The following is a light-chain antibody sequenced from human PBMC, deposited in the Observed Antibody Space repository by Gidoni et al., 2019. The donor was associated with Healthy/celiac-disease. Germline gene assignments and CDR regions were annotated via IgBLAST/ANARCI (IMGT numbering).Light chain of an antibody. CDR1: SSNIGSNT. Sequence: QSVLSHPPSASGTPGQRVTIPCSGSSSNIGSNTVNWYQQPPGTAPTLLIYSNQQRPSGVPDRFSGSGSGTSASLAISGLQSEDEADYYCAAWDDSLNGVVFGGGTKLTVL. J-gene: IGLJ2*01. CDR2: SNQ. V-gene: IGLV1-44*01. CDR3: AAWDDSLNGVV.